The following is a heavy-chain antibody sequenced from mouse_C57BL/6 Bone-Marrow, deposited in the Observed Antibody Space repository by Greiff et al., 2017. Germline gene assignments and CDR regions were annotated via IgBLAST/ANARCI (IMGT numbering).Heavy chain of an antibody. Sequence: QVQLQQPGAELVKPGASVKLSCKASGYTFTSYWMQWVQQRPGQGLEWIGEIDPSDSYTNYNQKFKGKATLTVDTSSSTANMQLSSLTSEDSAVYYCARDGSPFFDYWGQGTTLTVSS. CDR1: GYTFTSYW. J-gene: IGHJ2*01. V-gene: IGHV1-50*01. CDR3: ARDGSPFFDY. CDR2: IDPSDSYT. D-gene: IGHD1-1*01.